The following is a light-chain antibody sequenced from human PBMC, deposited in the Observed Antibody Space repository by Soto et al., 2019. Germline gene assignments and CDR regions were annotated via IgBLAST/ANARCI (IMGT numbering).Light chain of an antibody. CDR1: SSNIGSGYD. Sequence: QSALTQPPSVSGAPGQRVTISCNGSSSNIGSGYDVHWYQQLPGTAPKLLIYGNTKRPSGVPDRFSGSKSGTSASLAITGLHAEDEAGYYCQSYDSSLSDWVFGGGTKLTVL. J-gene: IGLJ3*02. CDR3: QSYDSSLSDWV. V-gene: IGLV1-40*01. CDR2: GNT.